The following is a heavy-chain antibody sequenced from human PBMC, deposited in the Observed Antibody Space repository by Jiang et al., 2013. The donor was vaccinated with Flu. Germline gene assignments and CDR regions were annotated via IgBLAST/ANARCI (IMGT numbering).Heavy chain of an antibody. CDR2: IYTSGST. V-gene: IGHV4-4*07. CDR1: GGSISSYY. CDR3: ARGPNSSSSIEGRFDP. Sequence: GSGLVKPSETLSLTCAVSGGSISSYYWXWIRQPAGKGLEWIGRIYTSGSTNYNPSLKSRVTMSVDTSKNQFSLKLSSVTAADTAVYYCARGPNSSSSIEGRFDPWGQGTLVTVSS. D-gene: IGHD6-6*01. J-gene: IGHJ5*02.